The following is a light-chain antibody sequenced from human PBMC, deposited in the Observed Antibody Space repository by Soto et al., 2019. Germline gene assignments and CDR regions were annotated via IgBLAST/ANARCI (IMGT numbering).Light chain of an antibody. CDR1: QTISYY. CDR3: QQSYSTPQT. V-gene: IGKV1-39*01. J-gene: IGKJ1*01. CDR2: AAS. Sequence: DLQMTQSPSSLSASVGDRVTITCRASQTISYYLNWYQQKPGRAPKLLIHAASSLQSGVPSRFSGGGSGAYFTLTITSLQPEDFATYYCQQSYSTPQTFGQGTKVEIK.